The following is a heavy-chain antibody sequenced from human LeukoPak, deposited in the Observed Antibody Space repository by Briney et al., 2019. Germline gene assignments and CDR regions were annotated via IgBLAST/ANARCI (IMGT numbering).Heavy chain of an antibody. Sequence: PGGSLRLSCAASGCTFSSYAMHWVRQAPGKGLEWVAVISYDGSNKYYADSVKGRFTISRDNSKNTLYLQMNSLRAEDTAVYYCAKDRAYYYDSSGYPWVDAFDIWGQGTMVTVSS. CDR3: AKDRAYYYDSSGYPWVDAFDI. J-gene: IGHJ3*02. V-gene: IGHV3-30-3*01. CDR2: ISYDGSNK. D-gene: IGHD3-22*01. CDR1: GCTFSSYA.